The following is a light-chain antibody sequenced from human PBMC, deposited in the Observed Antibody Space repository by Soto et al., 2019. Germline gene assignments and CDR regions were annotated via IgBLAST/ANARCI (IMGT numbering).Light chain of an antibody. CDR2: DAS. J-gene: IGKJ1*01. CDR3: QPSYSTPA. V-gene: IGKV3-15*01. CDR1: QYIGSA. Sequence: EVVLSQSPATLSVSQGDRATLSCRASQYIGSAVAWYHQRSGQAPRLLIFDASIRVPTTPARFSSSVSGTDFTLTISSLQPEDFATYYCQPSYSTPAFCQGTNV.